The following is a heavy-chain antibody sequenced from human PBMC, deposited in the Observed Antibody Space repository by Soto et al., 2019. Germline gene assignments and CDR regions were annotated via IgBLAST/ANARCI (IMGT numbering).Heavy chain of an antibody. Sequence: PAQTLSLTCDISGDSVSSNTAGWNLVRQSPSRGLEWLGRTYYRSKWYYDYALSVRSRITINPDTSKNQYSLQLNSVTPEDTAVYYCARGEQYSGRIFDYWGQGTLVTVSS. CDR2: TYYRSKWYY. V-gene: IGHV6-1*01. CDR3: ARGEQYSGRIFDY. CDR1: GDSVSSNTAG. D-gene: IGHD1-26*01. J-gene: IGHJ4*01.